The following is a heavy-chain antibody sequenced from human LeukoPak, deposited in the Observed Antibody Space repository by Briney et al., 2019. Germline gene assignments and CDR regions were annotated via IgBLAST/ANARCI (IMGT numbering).Heavy chain of an antibody. Sequence: GGSLRLSCTASGFTFDDYGMSWVRQAPGKGLELVGGINWYGGSTGYAHSLKGRFTISGDTSKNSPYLQMNSLRTEDTAVYYCARESGYSLTDAFDIWGQGTMVTVSS. J-gene: IGHJ3*02. CDR1: GFTFDDYG. V-gene: IGHV3-20*04. CDR3: ARESGYSLTDAFDI. D-gene: IGHD5-18*01. CDR2: INWYGGST.